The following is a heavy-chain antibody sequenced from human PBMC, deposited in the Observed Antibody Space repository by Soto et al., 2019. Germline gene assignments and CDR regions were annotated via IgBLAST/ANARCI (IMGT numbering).Heavy chain of an antibody. CDR2: ISGGGGTT. D-gene: IGHD1-26*01. J-gene: IGHJ6*02. CDR3: AKNQYPGSPYGMDV. V-gene: IGHV3-23*01. Sequence: GGSMRLSCAAAGCTFGGYGMSWVRQAPGQALEWVSAISGGGGTTYYADSVKGRFTISRDNSKNTLYLQMNSLRAEDTALYYCAKNQYPGSPYGMDVWGQGTTVTVSS. CDR1: GCTFGGYG.